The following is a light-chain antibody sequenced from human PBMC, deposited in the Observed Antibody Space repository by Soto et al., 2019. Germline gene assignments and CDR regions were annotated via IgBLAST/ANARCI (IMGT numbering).Light chain of an antibody. Sequence: QSALTQPASVSGSPGQSITISCTGASSDVDGYNYVSWYQQHPGKAPKLMIYDVSKRPSGVSGRFSASMSGNTASLTISGLQAEDEADYYCCSYTSSITDVFGTGTKLTVL. CDR2: DVS. V-gene: IGLV2-14*03. CDR3: CSYTSSITDV. CDR1: SSDVDGYNY. J-gene: IGLJ1*01.